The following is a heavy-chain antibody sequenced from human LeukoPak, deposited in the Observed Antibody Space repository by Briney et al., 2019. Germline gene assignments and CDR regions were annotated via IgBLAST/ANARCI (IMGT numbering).Heavy chain of an antibody. V-gene: IGHV3-30*04. CDR2: ISYDGSNK. CDR1: GFTFRDYE. J-gene: IGHJ4*02. Sequence: GGSLRLSCVASGFTFRDYEMNWVRQAPGKGLEWVAVISYDGSNKYYADSVKGRFTISRDNSKNTLYLQMNSLRAEDTAVYYCARGGLHGYSYGWYFDYWGQGTLVTVSS. CDR3: ARGGLHGYSYGWYFDY. D-gene: IGHD5-18*01.